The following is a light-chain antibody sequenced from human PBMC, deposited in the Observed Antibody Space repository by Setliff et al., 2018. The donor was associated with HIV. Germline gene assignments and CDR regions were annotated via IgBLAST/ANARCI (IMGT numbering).Light chain of an antibody. CDR2: EVS. Sequence: QSALTQPASVSGSPGQSITISCTGTSSDVGNYNLVSWYQQHPGKAPKLMIYEVSKRPSGVSNRFSGSKSGNTASLTISGLQAEDEADYYCSSYTSRSTPVFGGGTKVTVL. CDR3: SSYTSRSTPV. CDR1: SSDVGNYNL. V-gene: IGLV2-14*02. J-gene: IGLJ3*02.